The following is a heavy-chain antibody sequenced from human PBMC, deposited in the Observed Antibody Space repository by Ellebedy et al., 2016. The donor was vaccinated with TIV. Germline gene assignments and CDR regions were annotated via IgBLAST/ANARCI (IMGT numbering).Heavy chain of an antibody. J-gene: IGHJ4*02. Sequence: LRLXXTVSDGSISSGGYYWSWIRQHPGKGLEWIGYIYYSGSTYYNPSLKSRVTISVDTSKNQFSLKLSSVTAADTAVYYCARDEGGYYDILTGYYHPGYFDYWGQGTLVTVSS. CDR1: DGSISSGGYY. V-gene: IGHV4-31*03. CDR3: ARDEGGYYDILTGYYHPGYFDY. CDR2: IYYSGST. D-gene: IGHD3-9*01.